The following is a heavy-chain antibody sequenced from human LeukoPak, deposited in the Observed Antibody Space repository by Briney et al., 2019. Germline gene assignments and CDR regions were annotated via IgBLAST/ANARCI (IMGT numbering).Heavy chain of an antibody. CDR1: RFSFSSFA. D-gene: IGHD3-3*01. CDR3: AREENFWSGRPFSPDY. J-gene: IGHJ4*02. Sequence: GGSLRLSCAASRFSFSSFAMTWVRQALGKGLEWVSAISGSGGSTYYADSVKGRFTISRDNSKNTLYLQMNNLRVEDTAMYYCAREENFWSGRPFSPDYWGQGTLVTVSS. CDR2: ISGSGGST. V-gene: IGHV3-23*01.